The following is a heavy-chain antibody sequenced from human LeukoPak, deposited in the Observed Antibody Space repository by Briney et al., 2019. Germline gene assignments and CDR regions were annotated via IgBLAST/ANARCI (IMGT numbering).Heavy chain of an antibody. D-gene: IGHD3-3*01. CDR3: ARALGDYDFWSGYRLYYYGMDV. CDR2: ISSNGGST. V-gene: IGHV3-64*01. J-gene: IGHJ6*02. Sequence: GGSLRLSCAASGFTFSSYAMSWVRQAPGKGLEWVSAISSNGGSTYYANSVKGRFTISRDNSKNTLYLQMGSLRAEDMAVYYCARALGDYDFWSGYRLYYYGMDVWGQGTTVTVSS. CDR1: GFTFSSYA.